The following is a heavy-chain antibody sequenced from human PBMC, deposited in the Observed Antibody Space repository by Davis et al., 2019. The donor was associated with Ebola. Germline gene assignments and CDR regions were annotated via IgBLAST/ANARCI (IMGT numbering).Heavy chain of an antibody. D-gene: IGHD1-7*01. Sequence: PGGSLRLSCAASGFTVSSNYMSWVRQAPGKGLEWVSAISGSGGSTYYADSVKGRFTISRDNSKNTLYLQMNSLRAEDTAVYYCAKMSAGTYYWGQGTLVTVSS. CDR3: AKMSAGTYY. V-gene: IGHV3-23*01. CDR1: GFTVSSNY. CDR2: ISGSGGST. J-gene: IGHJ4*02.